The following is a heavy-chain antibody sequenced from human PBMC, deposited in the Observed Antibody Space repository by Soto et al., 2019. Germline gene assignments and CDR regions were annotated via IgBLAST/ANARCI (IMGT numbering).Heavy chain of an antibody. CDR3: ARHCVGPHGMEV. D-gene: IGHD2-21*01. CDR1: GASVTSYY. J-gene: IGHJ6*02. V-gene: IGHV4-4*07. Sequence: QVQLQGSDPRLLKPSETLSLTCTVSGASVTSYYWSWIRQPAGKGLDWIGRIYTSGNTDYNPSLKCRVTLSLETSRNQVSLKLSAVTAADTAIYYCARHCVGPHGMEVWGQGTKGTVAS. CDR2: IYTSGNT.